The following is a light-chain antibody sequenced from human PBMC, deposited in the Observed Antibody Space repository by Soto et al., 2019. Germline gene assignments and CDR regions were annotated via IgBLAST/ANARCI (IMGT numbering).Light chain of an antibody. J-gene: IGKJ4*01. CDR2: GAS. CDR1: QSVSRTS. Sequence: EIELTQSPGTLSLSPGERATLSCRASQSVSRTSLAWYQQRPGQAPSLLSYGASNRATGIPDRFSGSGSGTDFTIIITRLEPEDLAVYYCQQYSSSPLTFGAGTKVDIK. CDR3: QQYSSSPLT. V-gene: IGKV3-20*01.